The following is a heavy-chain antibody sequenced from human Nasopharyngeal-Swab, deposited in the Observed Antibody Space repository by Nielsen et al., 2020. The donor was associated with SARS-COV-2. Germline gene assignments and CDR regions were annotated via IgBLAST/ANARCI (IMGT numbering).Heavy chain of an antibody. D-gene: IGHD5-18*01. J-gene: IGHJ2*01. CDR3: ARGPSTWIQLWSNFQSLYWYFDL. V-gene: IGHV4-34*01. CDR2: INHSVST. CDR1: GSSSSAYY. Sequence: SDTFSSTFPPQGSSSSAYYWSWTRQPPGKGLEWIGEINHSVSTNYNPSLKSPVTISVDTTKNQFSLKLSSVTAPDTAVYYCARGPSTWIQLWSNFQSLYWYFDLWGRGTLVTVSS.